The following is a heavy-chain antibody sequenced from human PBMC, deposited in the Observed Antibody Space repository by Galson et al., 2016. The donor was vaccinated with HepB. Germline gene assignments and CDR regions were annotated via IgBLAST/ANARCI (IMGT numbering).Heavy chain of an antibody. CDR3: ARGRDTDK. D-gene: IGHD5-24*01. CDR1: GFNFNIYW. J-gene: IGHJ4*02. V-gene: IGHV3-7*03. CDR2: MKQDGTEK. Sequence: SLRLSCAASGFNFNIYWTSWVRQAPGNGLEWVANMKQDGTEKYYVDSVKGRFTISRDNAKNSVYLQMNSLRAEDTAVYYCARGRDTDKWGQGILVTVSS.